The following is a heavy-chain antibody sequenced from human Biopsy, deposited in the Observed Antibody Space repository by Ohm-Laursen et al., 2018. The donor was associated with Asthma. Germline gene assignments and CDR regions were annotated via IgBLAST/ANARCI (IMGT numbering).Heavy chain of an antibody. CDR1: GFTFSSYA. Sequence: SLRLSCAASGFTFSSYAMRWVRQAPGKGMEWVAVISYDGSNKYYADSVKGRFTISRDNAKNLLFLQMNSLRAEDTAVYYCARTFHFWSPYHAEHYQLWGQGTLVTVSS. D-gene: IGHD3-3*01. V-gene: IGHV3-30-3*01. J-gene: IGHJ1*01. CDR2: ISYDGSNK. CDR3: ARTFHFWSPYHAEHYQL.